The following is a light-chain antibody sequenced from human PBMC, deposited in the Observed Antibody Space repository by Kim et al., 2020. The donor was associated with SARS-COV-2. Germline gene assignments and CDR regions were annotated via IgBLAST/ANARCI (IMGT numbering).Light chain of an antibody. Sequence: VSPGQTASIICSGDKLGDKYASWYQQKPGQSPVVVIYQGKNRPSGIPERFSGSSSGNTATLTISETQAMDEADYYCQAWDSNTVVFGGGTKVTVL. J-gene: IGLJ2*01. CDR3: QAWDSNTVV. CDR1: KLGDKY. CDR2: QGK. V-gene: IGLV3-1*01.